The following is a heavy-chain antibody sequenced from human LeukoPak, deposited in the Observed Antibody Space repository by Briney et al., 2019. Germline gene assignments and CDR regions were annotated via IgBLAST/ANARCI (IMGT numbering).Heavy chain of an antibody. V-gene: IGHV4-4*08. Sequence: SETLSLTRTVSGGTLSCHYWSWIRQPPAKGLEGIGYIYTSGSTNHNPPLKSRVTISEDTSKNHFPPKLSSVTAADTAVYYCARRRAVAGTGIFVYWGQGTLVTVSS. D-gene: IGHD6-19*01. CDR3: ARRRAVAGTGIFVY. J-gene: IGHJ4*02. CDR2: IYTSGST. CDR1: GGTLSCHY.